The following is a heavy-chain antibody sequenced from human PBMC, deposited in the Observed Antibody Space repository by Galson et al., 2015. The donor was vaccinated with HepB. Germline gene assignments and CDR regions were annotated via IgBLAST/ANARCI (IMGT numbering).Heavy chain of an antibody. CDR3: ARLVNSSGWVYYFDY. D-gene: IGHD6-19*01. CDR2: IYPGDSDT. J-gene: IGHJ4*02. V-gene: IGHV5-51*01. CDR1: GYSFTSYW. Sequence: QSGAEVKKPGESLKISCKGSGYSFTSYWIGWVRQMPGKGLEWMGIIYPGDSDTRYSPSFQGQVTISADKSISTAYLQWSSLKASDTAMYYRARLVNSSGWVYYFDYWGQGTLVTVSS.